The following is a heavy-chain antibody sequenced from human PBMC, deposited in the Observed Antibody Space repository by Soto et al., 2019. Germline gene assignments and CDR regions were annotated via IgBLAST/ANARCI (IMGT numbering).Heavy chain of an antibody. J-gene: IGHJ6*02. Sequence: QVQLHESGPGLVKPSETLSLTCTVSGGSISGYYWTWIRQPAGKGLEWIGRKHTSGTTNYNPSLKSRVTMSIDTSTNQFSLNLSSVTAADTAVYYCARGGEFYVLDVWGQGTTVAVSS. CDR1: GGSISGYY. CDR2: KHTSGTT. D-gene: IGHD3-16*01. V-gene: IGHV4-4*07. CDR3: ARGGEFYVLDV.